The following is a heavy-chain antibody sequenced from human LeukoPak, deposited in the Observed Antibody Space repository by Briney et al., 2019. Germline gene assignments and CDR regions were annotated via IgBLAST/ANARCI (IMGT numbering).Heavy chain of an antibody. D-gene: IGHD4-17*01. J-gene: IGHJ4*02. Sequence: GGSLRLSSAASGFTVSSSYMSWVRQAPGKGLEWVSVIYSGGSTYYADSVKGRFTISRDNSKNPLYLQMNSLRAEDTAVYYCARDLAGDYVGFDYWGQGTLVTVSS. CDR2: IYSGGST. CDR3: ARDLAGDYVGFDY. V-gene: IGHV3-53*01. CDR1: GFTVSSSY.